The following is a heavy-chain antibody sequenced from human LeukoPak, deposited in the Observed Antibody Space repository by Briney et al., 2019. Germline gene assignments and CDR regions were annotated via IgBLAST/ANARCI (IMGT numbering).Heavy chain of an antibody. CDR2: MFPRDSDV. Sequence: GESLQISCKASGYSFTDYWIGWVRQMPGKGPEFMGTMFPRDSDVRYSPSFQGLVTISADKSTSTAYLQWSSLKASDSAMYYCARHVAYRRWYYFDHWGQGALVTVSS. J-gene: IGHJ4*02. CDR1: GYSFTDYW. V-gene: IGHV5-51*01. CDR3: ARHVAYRRWYYFDH. D-gene: IGHD2-15*01.